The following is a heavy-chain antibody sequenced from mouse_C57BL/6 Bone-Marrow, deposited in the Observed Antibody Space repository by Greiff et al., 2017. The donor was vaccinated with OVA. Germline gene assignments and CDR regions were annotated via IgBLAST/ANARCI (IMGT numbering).Heavy chain of an antibody. CDR3: ARLGGRGYFDV. V-gene: IGHV1-26*01. CDR1: GYTFTDYY. D-gene: IGHD1-1*01. CDR2: INPNNGGT. Sequence: QLQQSGPELVKPGASVKISCKASGYTFTDYYMNWVKQSHGKSLEWIGDINPNNGGTSYNQKFKGKATLTVDKSSSTAYMELRSLTSEDSAVYYCARLGGRGYFDVWGTGTTVTVSS. J-gene: IGHJ1*03.